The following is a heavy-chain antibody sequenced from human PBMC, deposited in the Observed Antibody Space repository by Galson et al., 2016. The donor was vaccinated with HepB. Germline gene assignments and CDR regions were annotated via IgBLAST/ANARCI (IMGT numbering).Heavy chain of an antibody. CDR3: TRWCASSKYAMDV. V-gene: IGHV3-72*01. J-gene: IGHJ6*02. Sequence: SLRLSCAASGFIFSDHYMDWVRQAPGKGLEWIGRSRNKANSYSTEYAASVKGRFTISRDDSKNSLYLQMNSLKIDDAAVYYCTRWCASSKYAMDVWGQGTTVTVSS. CDR2: SRNKANSYST. CDR1: GFIFSDHY. D-gene: IGHD2-2*01.